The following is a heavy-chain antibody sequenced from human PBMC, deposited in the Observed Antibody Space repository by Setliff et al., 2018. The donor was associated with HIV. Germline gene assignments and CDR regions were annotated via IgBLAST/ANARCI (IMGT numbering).Heavy chain of an antibody. D-gene: IGHD2-8*01. CDR1: GDTFNTYA. CDR2: IIPIFDTP. V-gene: IGHV1-69*05. J-gene: IGHJ6*02. CDR3: AKSGPRRNNGYQLSVRTWGMDV. Sequence: SVKVSCKASGDTFNTYAISWVRQAPGQGLERIGGIIPIFDTPHYAQNFQGRVAITTDESTSTAYMELSSLRSEDTAVYYCAKSGPRRNNGYQLSVRTWGMDVWGQGTTVTVSS.